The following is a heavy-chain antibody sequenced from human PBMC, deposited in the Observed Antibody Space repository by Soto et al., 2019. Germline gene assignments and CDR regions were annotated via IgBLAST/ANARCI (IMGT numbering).Heavy chain of an antibody. J-gene: IGHJ4*02. CDR1: GGSISDYY. Sequence: SXTLSLTCTVSGGSISDYYWSWIRQPPGKGLEWIGYIYYTGSTNYNPSLKSRVTISVDTSKNHFTLIMSSVTAADTAVYYCARGRHWLDYWGPGFLVTVSS. CDR2: IYYTGST. V-gene: IGHV4-59*01. D-gene: IGHD6-19*01. CDR3: ARGRHWLDY.